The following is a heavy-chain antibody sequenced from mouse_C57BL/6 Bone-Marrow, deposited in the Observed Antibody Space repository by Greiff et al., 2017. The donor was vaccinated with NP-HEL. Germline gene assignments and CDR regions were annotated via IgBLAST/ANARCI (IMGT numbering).Heavy chain of an antibody. CDR1: GYTFTSYG. D-gene: IGHD1-1*02. V-gene: IGHV1-81*01. Sequence: QVQLQQSGAELARPGASVKLSCKASGYTFTSYGISWVKQRTGQGLEWIGEIYPRSGNTYYNEKFKGKATLTADKSSSTAYMELRSLTSEDSAVYFCANGPAWFAYWGQGTLVTVSA. CDR3: ANGPAWFAY. CDR2: IYPRSGNT. J-gene: IGHJ3*01.